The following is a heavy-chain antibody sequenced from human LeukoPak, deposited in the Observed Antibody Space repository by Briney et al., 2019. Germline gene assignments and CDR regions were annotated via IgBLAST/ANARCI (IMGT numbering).Heavy chain of an antibody. CDR2: IYTSGST. Sequence: PSETLSLTCTVSGGSISSYYWSWIRQPAGKGLEWIGRIYTSGSTNYNPSLKSRVTMSVDTSKNQFSLKLSSVTAADTAVYYCAAQMATRAHNWLDPWGQGTLVTVSS. CDR1: GGSISSYY. V-gene: IGHV4-4*07. CDR3: AAQMATRAHNWLDP. J-gene: IGHJ5*02. D-gene: IGHD5-24*01.